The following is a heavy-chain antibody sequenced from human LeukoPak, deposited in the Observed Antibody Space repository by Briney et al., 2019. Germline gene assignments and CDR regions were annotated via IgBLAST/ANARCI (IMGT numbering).Heavy chain of an antibody. CDR2: ISSSSNYI. Sequence: GGSLRLSCAASGLTFSSYSMNWVRHAPGKGLEWVSSISSSSNYIYYADSVKGRFTISRDNAKNSLYLQMNSLRAEDTAVYYCARVPHALVRGVIITEFYFDYWGQGTLVTVSS. J-gene: IGHJ4*02. CDR3: ARVPHALVRGVIITEFYFDY. D-gene: IGHD3-10*01. CDR1: GLTFSSYS. V-gene: IGHV3-21*01.